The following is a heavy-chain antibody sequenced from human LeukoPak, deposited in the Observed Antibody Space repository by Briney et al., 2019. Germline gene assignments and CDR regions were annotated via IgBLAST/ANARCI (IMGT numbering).Heavy chain of an antibody. D-gene: IGHD2-2*01. Sequence: ASVEVSCKASGYTFTGYYMHWVRQAPGQGLEWMGWINPNSGGTNYAQKFQGRVTMTRDTSISTAYMELSRLRSDDTAVYYCAREDCSSTSCPFDYWGQGTLVTVSS. V-gene: IGHV1-2*02. CDR1: GYTFTGYY. J-gene: IGHJ4*02. CDR3: AREDCSSTSCPFDY. CDR2: INPNSGGT.